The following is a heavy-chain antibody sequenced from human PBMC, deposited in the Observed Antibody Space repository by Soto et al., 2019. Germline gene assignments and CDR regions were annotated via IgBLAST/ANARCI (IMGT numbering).Heavy chain of an antibody. CDR3: AKLLLGYDYIWGSYRYDY. CDR2: ISGSGGST. D-gene: IGHD3-16*02. J-gene: IGHJ4*02. Sequence: GGSLRLSCAASGFTFSSYAMSWVRQAPGKGLEWVSAISGSGGSTYYADSVKGRFTISRDNSKNTLYLQMNSLRAEDTAVYYCAKLLLGYDYIWGSYRYDYWGQGTLVTVSS. CDR1: GFTFSSYA. V-gene: IGHV3-23*01.